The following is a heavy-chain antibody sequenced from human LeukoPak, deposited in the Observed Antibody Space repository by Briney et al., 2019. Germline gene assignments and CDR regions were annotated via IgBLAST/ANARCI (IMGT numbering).Heavy chain of an antibody. V-gene: IGHV4-4*07. Sequence: PSETLSLTCTVSGGSISSYYWSWIRQPAGKGLEWIGRIYTSGSANYNPSLKSRVTMSVDTSKNQFSLKLSSVTAADTAVYYCAREVPYCISTSCYYYFDSWGQGTLVTVSS. D-gene: IGHD2-2*01. J-gene: IGHJ4*02. CDR3: AREVPYCISTSCYYYFDS. CDR1: GGSISSYY. CDR2: IYTSGSA.